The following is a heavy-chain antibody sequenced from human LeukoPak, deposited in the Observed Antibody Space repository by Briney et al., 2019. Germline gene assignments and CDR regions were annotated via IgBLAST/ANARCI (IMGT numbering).Heavy chain of an antibody. CDR1: GGSISSGDYY. CDR2: INNGGST. J-gene: IGHJ4*02. CDR3: ARDRFRYCTNGVCSYFDY. V-gene: IGHV4-30-4*01. Sequence: SQTLSLTCSVSGGSISSGDYYWSWIRQPPGTGLEWIVYINNGGSTYYNPSLTSRVTISVDMSKNQFSLKLSSVTAADTAVYYCARDRFRYCTNGVCSYFDYWGQGTLVTVSS. D-gene: IGHD2-8*01.